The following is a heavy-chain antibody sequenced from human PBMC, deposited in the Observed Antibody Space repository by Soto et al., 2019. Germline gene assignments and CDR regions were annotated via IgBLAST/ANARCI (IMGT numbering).Heavy chain of an antibody. D-gene: IGHD2-8*01. J-gene: IGHJ6*02. V-gene: IGHV4-59*01. CDR3: ARVKGVGYYYYGMDV. Sequence: SETLSLTCRVSGGSISSYYWSWSRQPPGKGLEWIGYIYYSGSTNYNPSLKSRVTISVDTSKNQFSLKLSSVTAADTAVYYCARVKGVGYYYYGMDVWGQGTTVTVYS. CDR1: GGSISSYY. CDR2: IYYSGST.